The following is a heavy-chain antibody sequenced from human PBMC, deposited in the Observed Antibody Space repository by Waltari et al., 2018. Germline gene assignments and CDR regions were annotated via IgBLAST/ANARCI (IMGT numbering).Heavy chain of an antibody. CDR1: GFTFSHYW. CDR3: AFFPTGHTY. D-gene: IGHD1-1*01. CDR2: IKQDGSEK. J-gene: IGHJ4*02. Sequence: EVRLVESGGGLVQPGGSLRLSGAASGFTFSHYWMTWVRQAPGQGLEWVANIKQDGSEKNYVGSVKGRFTISRDNAKNSLYLQMNSLRGEDTAVYYCAFFPTGHTYWGQGTLVTVSS. V-gene: IGHV3-7*01.